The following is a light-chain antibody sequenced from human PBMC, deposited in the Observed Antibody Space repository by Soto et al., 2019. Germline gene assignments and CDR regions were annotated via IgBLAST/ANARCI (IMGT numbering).Light chain of an antibody. J-gene: IGKJ2*01. CDR3: MQALQTPYT. Sequence: DIVMTQSPLSLPVTPGEPASISCRSSQSLLHSNGYNYLDWYLQKPGQSPQLLIYLGSYRASGGPDRFSGSGLGPDFTLKISRVEAEDVGVFYCMQALQTPYTFGQGTKPEIK. V-gene: IGKV2-28*01. CDR2: LGS. CDR1: QSLLHSNGYNY.